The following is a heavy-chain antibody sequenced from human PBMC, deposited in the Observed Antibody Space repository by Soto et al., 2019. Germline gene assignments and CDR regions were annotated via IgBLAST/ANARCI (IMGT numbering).Heavy chain of an antibody. CDR1: GFTVSSNY. D-gene: IGHD4-17*01. V-gene: IGHV3-53*01. CDR2: IYSGGST. CDR3: GRDRGGDYFNYYYGMDV. Sequence: GGSLRLSCAASGFTVSSNYMSWVRQAPGKGLEWVSVIYSGGSTYYADSVKGRFTISRDNSKNTLYLQMNSLRAEDTAVYYCGRDRGGDYFNYYYGMDVWGQGTTVTVSS. J-gene: IGHJ6*02.